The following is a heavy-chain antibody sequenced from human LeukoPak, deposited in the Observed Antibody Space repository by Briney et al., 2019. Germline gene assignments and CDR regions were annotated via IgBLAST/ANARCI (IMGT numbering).Heavy chain of an antibody. CDR2: INPNSGGT. J-gene: IGHJ4*02. CDR3: AREFRPLAAAGTRGDFDY. V-gene: IGHV1-2*02. D-gene: IGHD6-13*01. Sequence: GASVKVSCKASGYTFNGYYMHWVRQAPGQGLEWMGWINPNSGGTNYAQKLQGRVTMTTDTSTSTAYMELRSLRSDDTAVYYCAREFRPLAAAGTRGDFDYWGQGTLVTVSS. CDR1: GYTFNGYY.